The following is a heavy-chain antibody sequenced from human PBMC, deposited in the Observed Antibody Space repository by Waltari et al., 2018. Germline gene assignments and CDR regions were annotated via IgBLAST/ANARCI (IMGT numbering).Heavy chain of an antibody. V-gene: IGHV4-34*01. Sequence: QVQLQQWGAGLLKPSETLSLTCAVYGWSFSGYYWSWIRQPQGKGLEWIGEINHSGSNKYNPYLKSRVTTSVDTSKNQFSLKLRSVTAADTAVYYCARARITIFGVVKGVDYWGQGTLVTVSS. D-gene: IGHD3-3*01. CDR1: GWSFSGYY. CDR3: ARARITIFGVVKGVDY. CDR2: INHSGSN. J-gene: IGHJ4*02.